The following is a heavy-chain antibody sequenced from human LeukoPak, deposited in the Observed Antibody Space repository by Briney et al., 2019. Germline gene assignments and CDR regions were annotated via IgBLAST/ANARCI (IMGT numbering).Heavy chain of an antibody. CDR3: TRVHYSGSGLSSYFDY. J-gene: IGHJ4*02. V-gene: IGHV4-4*07. CDR2: IYTSGST. Sequence: PSETLSLTCTVSGGSISSYYWSWIRQPAGKGLEWVGRIYTSGSTNYNPSLKSRVTISVDTSKNQFSLNLRTVTSADTAVYYCTRVHYSGSGLSSYFDYWGQGTLVTVSS. CDR1: GGSISSYY. D-gene: IGHD3-10*01.